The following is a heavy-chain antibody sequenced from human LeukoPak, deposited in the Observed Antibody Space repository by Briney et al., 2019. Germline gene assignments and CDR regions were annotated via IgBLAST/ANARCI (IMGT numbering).Heavy chain of an antibody. D-gene: IGHD3-3*01. V-gene: IGHV4-31*03. CDR2: IYYSGST. CDR1: GGSISSGGYY. Sequence: SQTLSLTCTVSGGSISSGGYYWSWIRQHPGKGLEWIGYIYYSGSTYYNPSLKSRVTISVDTSKNQFSLKLSSVTAADTAVYYCARVLDESRGFWSGYAKTICGMDVWGQGTTVTVSS. CDR3: ARVLDESRGFWSGYAKTICGMDV. J-gene: IGHJ6*02.